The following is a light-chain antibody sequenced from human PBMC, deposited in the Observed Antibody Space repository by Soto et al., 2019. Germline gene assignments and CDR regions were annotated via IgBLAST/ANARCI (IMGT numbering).Light chain of an antibody. Sequence: QSALTQPPSASGSPGQSVTISSTGTSSDVGGYNYVSWYQQHPGKAPKLMIYEVDKRPSGVPDRFSGSKSGNTASLTVSGLQAEDEAEYYCSSYAGSNNVLFGGGTQLTVL. CDR3: SSYAGSNNVL. V-gene: IGLV2-8*01. CDR1: SSDVGGYNY. CDR2: EVD. J-gene: IGLJ2*01.